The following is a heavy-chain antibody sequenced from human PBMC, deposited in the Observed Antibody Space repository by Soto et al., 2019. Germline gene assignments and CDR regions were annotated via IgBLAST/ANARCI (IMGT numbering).Heavy chain of an antibody. CDR2: ISYAGNIK. CDR3: AKDNVAAIDY. Sequence: QVQLVESGGGVVQPGRSLRLSCAASGFTFSDYGMHWVRQPPGKGLEWVTLISYAGNIKYYADSVKGRFTISRDNSRNTGYLQMNSLRLEDAALDYCAKDNVAAIDYWGQGTLVTVSS. J-gene: IGHJ4*02. CDR1: GFTFSDYG. D-gene: IGHD6-13*01. V-gene: IGHV3-30*18.